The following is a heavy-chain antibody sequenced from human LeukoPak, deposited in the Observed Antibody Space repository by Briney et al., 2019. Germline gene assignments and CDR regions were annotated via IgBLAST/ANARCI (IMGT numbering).Heavy chain of an antibody. Sequence: GGSLRLSCAASGFTLSSYAMHWVRQAPGQGLEGVAVISYDGSNKYYADSVKGRFTISRDNSKNTLYLQMNSLRAEDTAVYYCARDKGYYDYVWGSYRYTYFDYWGQGTLVTVSS. V-gene: IGHV3-30-3*01. D-gene: IGHD3-16*02. CDR3: ARDKGYYDYVWGSYRYTYFDY. J-gene: IGHJ4*02. CDR2: ISYDGSNK. CDR1: GFTLSSYA.